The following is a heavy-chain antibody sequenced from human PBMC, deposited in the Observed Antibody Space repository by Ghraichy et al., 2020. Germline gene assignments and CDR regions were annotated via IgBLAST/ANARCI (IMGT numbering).Heavy chain of an antibody. CDR1: GFTFSSYA. D-gene: IGHD3-22*01. V-gene: IGHV3-30-3*01. CDR3: ARDGTPLPYYYDSSSKEGFDY. Sequence: GALRLSCGASGFTFSSYALHWVRQAPGKGLEWVAVISYDGSNKNYADSVKGRFTISRDNSKNTLYLQMNSLRAEDTAVYYCARDGTPLPYYYDSSSKEGFDYWGQGTLVTVSS. J-gene: IGHJ4*02. CDR2: ISYDGSNK.